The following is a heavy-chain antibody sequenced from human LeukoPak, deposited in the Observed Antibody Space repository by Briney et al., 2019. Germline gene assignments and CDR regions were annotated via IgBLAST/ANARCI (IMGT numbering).Heavy chain of an antibody. CDR3: AKGGYCSGGSCYFSDAFDI. Sequence: GGSLRLSCAASGFTFSSYAMSWVRQAPGKGVEWVSAISGSGGSTNYADSVKGRFTISRDNSKNTLYLQMNSLRAEDRAVYYCAKGGYCSGGSCYFSDAFDIWGQGTMVTVSS. CDR1: GFTFSSYA. V-gene: IGHV3-23*01. D-gene: IGHD2-15*01. J-gene: IGHJ3*02. CDR2: ISGSGGST.